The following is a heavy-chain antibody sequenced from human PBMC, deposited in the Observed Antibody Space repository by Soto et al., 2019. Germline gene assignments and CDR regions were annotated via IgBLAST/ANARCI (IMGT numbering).Heavy chain of an antibody. V-gene: IGHV3-33*01. CDR2: IWYDGSND. CDR3: ARDRWEFQLFYYGLDV. Sequence: LRLSCAASGFTFSNYGMHWVRQAPGKGLEWVAIIWYDGSNDYYVDSVKGRFTISRDNSKNTLSLQMNSLRAEDTAVYYCARDRWEFQLFYYGLDVWGQGTTVTVSS. J-gene: IGHJ6*02. D-gene: IGHD1-26*01. CDR1: GFTFSNYG.